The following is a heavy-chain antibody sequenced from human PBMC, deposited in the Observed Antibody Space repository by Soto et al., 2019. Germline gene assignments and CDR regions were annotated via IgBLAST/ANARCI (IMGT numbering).Heavy chain of an antibody. CDR1: GFTFGDYS. J-gene: IGHJ6*02. CDR3: TRDSYDFWSGYYAREYYGMDV. Sequence: SLKLSCTASGFTFGDYSMSWFRQAPGNGLECVGFIRSKAYCGTTEYAASLKGRFTISRDDSKSIAYLHMNSLKTEDTAVYYCTRDSYDFWSGYYAREYYGMDVWGQGTTVTVSS. V-gene: IGHV3-49*03. CDR2: IRSKAYCGTT. D-gene: IGHD3-3*01.